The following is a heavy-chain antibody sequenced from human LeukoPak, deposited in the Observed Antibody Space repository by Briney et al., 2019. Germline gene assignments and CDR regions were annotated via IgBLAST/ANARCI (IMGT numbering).Heavy chain of an antibody. J-gene: IGHJ3*02. Sequence: SETLSLNCAVSGYSISSGYYWGWIRQPPGKGLEWIGSIYHSGSTYYNPSLKSRVTISVDTSKNQFSLKLSSVTAADTAVYYCAREGFGGVIVRSDAFDIWGQGTVVTVSS. D-gene: IGHD3-16*02. CDR2: IYHSGST. CDR3: AREGFGGVIVRSDAFDI. V-gene: IGHV4-38-2*02. CDR1: GYSISSGYY.